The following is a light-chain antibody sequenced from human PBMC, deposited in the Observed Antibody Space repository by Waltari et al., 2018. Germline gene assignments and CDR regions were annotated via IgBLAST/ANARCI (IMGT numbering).Light chain of an antibody. J-gene: IGLJ2*01. Sequence: QSVLTQPPSASGTPGQSITIPCSGSGSNIGITAVTWYQQVPGTAPRLLIYSNNQRPSGVPDRFSASKSGTSASLAISGLQSEDEGDYYCATWDDSVNGLLFGGGTELTV. CDR2: SNN. CDR3: ATWDDSVNGLL. V-gene: IGLV1-44*01. CDR1: GSNIGITA.